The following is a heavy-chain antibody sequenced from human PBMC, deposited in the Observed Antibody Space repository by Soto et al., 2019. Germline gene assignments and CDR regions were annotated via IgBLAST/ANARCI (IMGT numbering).Heavy chain of an antibody. CDR3: AREESGLNGFDP. CDR1: GGSISSGGYY. CDR2: IYYSGST. Sequence: SETLSLTCTVSGGSISSGGYYWSWIRQHPGKGLEWIGYIYYSGSTYYNPSLKSRVTISVDTSKNQVSLKLSSVTAADTAVYYCAREESGLNGFDPWGQGTLVTVSS. J-gene: IGHJ5*02. V-gene: IGHV4-31*03.